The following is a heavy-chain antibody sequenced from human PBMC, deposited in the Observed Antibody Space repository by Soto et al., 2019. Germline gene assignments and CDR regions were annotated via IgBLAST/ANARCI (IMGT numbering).Heavy chain of an antibody. CDR3: ARASTVVTHSGSYNWFDP. V-gene: IGHV4-59*01. D-gene: IGHD2-21*02. J-gene: IGHJ5*02. CDR1: GGSISSNY. Sequence: QVQLQESGPGLVKPSETLSLTCTVSGGSISSNYWSWIRQPPGKGLEWIGYIYYSGSTNYNPSLKSRVTISVDTSKNQFSLKLSSVTAADTAVYYCARASTVVTHSGSYNWFDPWGQGTLVPVSS. CDR2: IYYSGST.